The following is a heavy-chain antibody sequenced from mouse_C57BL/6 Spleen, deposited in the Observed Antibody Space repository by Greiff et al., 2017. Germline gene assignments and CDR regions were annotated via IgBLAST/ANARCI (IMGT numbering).Heavy chain of an antibody. CDR2: IYPSDSET. CDR3: ARRADYDEAMDY. D-gene: IGHD2-4*01. CDR1: GYTFTSYW. Sequence: QVHVKQPGAELVRPGSSVKLSCKASGYTFTSYWMDWVKQRPGQGLEWIGNIYPSDSETHYNQKFKDKATLTVDKSSSTAYMQLSSLTSEDSAVYYCARRADYDEAMDYWGQGTSVTVSS. J-gene: IGHJ4*01. V-gene: IGHV1-61*01.